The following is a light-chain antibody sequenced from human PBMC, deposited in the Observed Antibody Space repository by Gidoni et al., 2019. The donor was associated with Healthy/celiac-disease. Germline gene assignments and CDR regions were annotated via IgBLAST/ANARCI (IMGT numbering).Light chain of an antibody. J-gene: IGLJ3*02. V-gene: IGLV1-40*01. CDR1: SPNIGAGYG. CDR2: GDT. Sequence: QSVLTQPPSVSGAPRQRVTISCTGSSPNIGAGYGVHWYQQLPGTAPKLLIYGDTNRPSGVPDRFSGSKSGTSASLAITGLQAEDEADYYCQSYDSSLSGWVFGGGTKLTVL. CDR3: QSYDSSLSGWV.